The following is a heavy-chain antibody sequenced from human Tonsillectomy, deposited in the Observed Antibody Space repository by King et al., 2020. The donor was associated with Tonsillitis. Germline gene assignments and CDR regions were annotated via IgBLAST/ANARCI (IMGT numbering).Heavy chain of an antibody. CDR2: IKSRTDGGTT. V-gene: IGHV3-15*07. D-gene: IGHD6-19*01. CDR3: TTGTAVANYYYYYYMDV. Sequence: ELQLVQSGGVLVKPGGSLRLSCAASGFTFSDAWMNWVRQAPGKGLEWVGRIKSRTDGGTTDYAEPVKGRFTISRDDSKKTLYLQMNGLKTEDTAGYYCTTGTAVANYYYYYYMDVWGTGTTVTVSS. J-gene: IGHJ6*03. CDR1: GFTFSDAW.